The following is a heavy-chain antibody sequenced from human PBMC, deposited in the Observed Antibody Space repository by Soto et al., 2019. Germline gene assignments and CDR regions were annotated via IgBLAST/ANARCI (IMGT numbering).Heavy chain of an antibody. J-gene: IGHJ4*02. V-gene: IGHV3-23*01. D-gene: IGHD3-9*01. CDR1: GFTFSSYA. Sequence: GGSLRLSCAASGFTFSSYAMSWVRQAPGKGLEWVSAISGSGGSTYYADSVKGRFTISRDNSKNTLYLQMNSLRAEDTAVYYCAKALGLRYFDWGDPTNDYWGQGTLVTVSS. CDR2: ISGSGGST. CDR3: AKALGLRYFDWGDPTNDY.